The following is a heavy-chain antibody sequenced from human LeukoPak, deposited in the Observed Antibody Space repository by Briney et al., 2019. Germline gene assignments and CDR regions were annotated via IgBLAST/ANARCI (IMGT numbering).Heavy chain of an antibody. V-gene: IGHV3-15*01. CDR2: IKSKTDGGTP. J-gene: IGHJ4*02. Sequence: GGSLRLSCSASGFIFTNAWMSWVRQAPGKGLEWVGRIKSKTDGGTPDYAAPVKGRFTISRDDSKNTLYLQMNSLKTEDTAVYYCTGVSRSSWYDYWGQGTLVTVSS. D-gene: IGHD6-13*01. CDR1: GFIFTNAW. CDR3: TGVSRSSWYDY.